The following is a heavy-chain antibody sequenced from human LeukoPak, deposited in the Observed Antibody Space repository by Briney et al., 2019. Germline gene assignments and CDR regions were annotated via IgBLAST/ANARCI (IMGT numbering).Heavy chain of an antibody. CDR2: ISSSVSTI. Sequence: VGSLRLSCAASGFTFSDYYMSWIRQAPGRGLGWVSYISSSVSTIYYADSVKGRFTISRDNAKNSLYLQMNSLRAEDTAVYYCAGRITILGVGNLVDPWGQGTLVTVSS. J-gene: IGHJ5*02. CDR1: GFTFSDYY. CDR3: AGRITILGVGNLVDP. D-gene: IGHD3-3*01. V-gene: IGHV3-11*01.